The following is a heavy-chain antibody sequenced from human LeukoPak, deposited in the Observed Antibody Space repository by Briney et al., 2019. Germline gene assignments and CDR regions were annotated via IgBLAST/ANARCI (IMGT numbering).Heavy chain of an antibody. J-gene: IGHJ3*02. CDR2: ISSSGSTI. Sequence: GGSLRLSCAASGFTFSDYYMSWIRQAPGKGLEWVSYISSSGSTIYYADSVKGRFTISRDNAKNSLYLQMNSLRAEGTAVYYCASLVVSAAKYAFDIWGQGTMVTVSS. V-gene: IGHV3-11*01. CDR3: ASLVVSAAKYAFDI. CDR1: GFTFSDYY. D-gene: IGHD2-2*01.